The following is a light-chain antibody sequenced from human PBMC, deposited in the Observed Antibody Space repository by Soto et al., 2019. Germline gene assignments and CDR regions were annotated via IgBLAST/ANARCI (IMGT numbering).Light chain of an antibody. J-gene: IGKJ4*01. V-gene: IGKV3-15*01. CDR2: GAS. CDR3: QQYHTWPIT. Sequence: EIVFTQSPPTLSVAPGERVTFSCRASQGVSRKLAWYQHKPGQAPRLLISGASTGATGIPARVSGSGSWTEFTLTISSLQSEDWAIYYCQQYHTWPITFGGGTKGDI. CDR1: QGVSRK.